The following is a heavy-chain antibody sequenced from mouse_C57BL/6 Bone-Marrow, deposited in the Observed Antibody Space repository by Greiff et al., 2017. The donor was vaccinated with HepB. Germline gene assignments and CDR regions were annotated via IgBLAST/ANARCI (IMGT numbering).Heavy chain of an antibody. CDR1: GYTFTSYW. J-gene: IGHJ3*01. Sequence: QVQLQQPGAELVQPGASVKLSCTASGYTFTSYWITWVKQRPGQGLEWIGDIYPGSGSTNYNEKFKSKATLTVDTSSSTAYMQLSSLTSEDAAVYYCGYPGFAYWGQGTLVTVSA. D-gene: IGHD5-1-1*01. CDR2: IYPGSGST. V-gene: IGHV1-55*01. CDR3: GYPGFAY.